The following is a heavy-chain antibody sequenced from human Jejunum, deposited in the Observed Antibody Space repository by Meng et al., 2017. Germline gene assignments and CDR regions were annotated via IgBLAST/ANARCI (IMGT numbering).Heavy chain of an antibody. CDR3: ASVGDLIRAALIDY. CDR2: INHDGNEK. J-gene: IGHJ4*02. V-gene: IGHV3-7*01. D-gene: IGHD2-15*01. Sequence: LKLHWVAFAFDLSRFWMSWVSQAPGKGLEWVANINHDGNEKYYLDSVKGRFTISRDNAKNSLFLEMSSLRAEDTAVYYCASVGDLIRAALIDYWGQRTLVTVSS. CDR1: AFDLSRFW.